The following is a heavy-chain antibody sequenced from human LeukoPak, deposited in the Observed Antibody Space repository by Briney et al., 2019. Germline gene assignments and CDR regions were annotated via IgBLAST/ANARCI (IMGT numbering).Heavy chain of an antibody. CDR3: ARAVLLGTDFDY. J-gene: IGHJ4*02. D-gene: IGHD5-18*01. V-gene: IGHV3-66*01. Sequence: GESLRLSCAASGFTFTTYWMSWVRQLPGKGLEWVSVIYSGGSTYYADSVKGRFTISGDNSKNTLYLQMNSLRAEDTAVYYCARAVLLGTDFDYWGQGTLVTISS. CDR2: IYSGGST. CDR1: GFTFTTYW.